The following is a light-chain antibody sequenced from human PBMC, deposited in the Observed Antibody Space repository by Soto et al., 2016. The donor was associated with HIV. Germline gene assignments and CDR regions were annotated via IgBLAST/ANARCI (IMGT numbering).Light chain of an antibody. J-gene: IGLJ1*01. CDR1: NVGGKS. CDR2: DDS. Sequence: SYVLTQPPSVSVAPGKTAIITCGGDNVGGKSVHWFQQKPGQAPILVIYDDSDRPSGIPERLSGSSSGNTATLTISRVEAGDEADYYCQVWDRSSDQYVFGTGTKVTVL. V-gene: IGLV3-21*04. CDR3: QVWDRSSDQYV.